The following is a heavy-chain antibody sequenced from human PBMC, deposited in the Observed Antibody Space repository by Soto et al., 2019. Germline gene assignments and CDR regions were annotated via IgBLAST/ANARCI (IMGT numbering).Heavy chain of an antibody. CDR2: ISPGSRYP. Sequence: PWGSLRLSCSGSGFTFGDSYMSWGRQAPGKGLEWLSYISPGSRYPAYADSVKGRFTISRDNAKRSLYLQMMSLTAEDTAIYYCVRGGGGGLFDPWGQGTMVTSPQ. V-gene: IGHV3-11*06. J-gene: IGHJ5*02. D-gene: IGHD2-15*01. CDR3: VRGGGGGLFDP. CDR1: GFTFGDSY.